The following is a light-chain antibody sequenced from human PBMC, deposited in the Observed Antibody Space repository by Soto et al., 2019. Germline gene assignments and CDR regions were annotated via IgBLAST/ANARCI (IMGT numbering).Light chain of an antibody. V-gene: IGLV2-14*01. CDR2: EVS. CDR1: SSDVGGYKF. CDR3: SSYTTSSTRV. Sequence: QSALTQPASVSGSPGQSITISCTGTSSDVGGYKFVSWYLQHPGKAPKLMIYEVSNRPSGVSNRFSGSKSGNTASLTISGLRAEDEADYYCSSYTTSSTRVFGGGTKLTVL. J-gene: IGLJ3*02.